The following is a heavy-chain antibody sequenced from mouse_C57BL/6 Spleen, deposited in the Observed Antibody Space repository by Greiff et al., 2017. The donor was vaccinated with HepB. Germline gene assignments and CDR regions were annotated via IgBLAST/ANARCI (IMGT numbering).Heavy chain of an antibody. J-gene: IGHJ3*01. CDR1: GFTFSSYA. D-gene: IGHD2-1*01. CDR3: ARAGNNAWFAY. Sequence: EVKLQESGGGLVKPGGSLKLSCAASGFTFSSYAMSWVRQTPEKRLEWVATICDGGSYTYYPDNVKGRFTISRDNAKNNLYLQMSHLKSEDTAMYYCARAGNNAWFAYWGQGTLVTVSA. CDR2: ICDGGSYT. V-gene: IGHV5-4*03.